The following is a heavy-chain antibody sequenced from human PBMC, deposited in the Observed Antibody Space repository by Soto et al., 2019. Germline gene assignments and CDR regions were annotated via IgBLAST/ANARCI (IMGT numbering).Heavy chain of an antibody. D-gene: IGHD3-22*01. V-gene: IGHV4-30-4*01. CDR1: GGSVSSGYHY. CDR3: APESSGSSPLHFDF. CDR2: VYYSGST. Sequence: QVLLEESGPGLVKPSQTLSLTCTVSGGSVSSGYHYWSWIRQPPGKGLEWIGYVYYSGSTYYNPSLGRPVTISIDTSKNQFSLKLNPVTASDAAVYFCAPESSGSSPLHFDFWGQGALVSVSS. J-gene: IGHJ4*02.